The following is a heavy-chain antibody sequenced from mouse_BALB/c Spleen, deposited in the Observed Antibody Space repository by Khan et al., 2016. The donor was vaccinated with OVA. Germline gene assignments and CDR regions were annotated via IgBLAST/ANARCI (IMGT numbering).Heavy chain of an antibody. J-gene: IGHJ4*01. Sequence: QIQLVQSGPELKKPGETVKISCKASGYTFTNYGVNWVKQTPGKGLKWMGWINTYTGEPTYAVDFKGRFAFSLETSASTAFLQINNLKNEDTATXFCARGGRRAMDYWGQGTSVTVSS. CDR3: ARGGRRAMDY. V-gene: IGHV9-3-1*01. D-gene: IGHD3-3*01. CDR1: GYTFTNYG. CDR2: INTYTGEP.